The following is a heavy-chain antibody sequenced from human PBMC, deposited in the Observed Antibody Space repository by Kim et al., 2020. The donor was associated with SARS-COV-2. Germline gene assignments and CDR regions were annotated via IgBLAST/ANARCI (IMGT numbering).Heavy chain of an antibody. Sequence: TKYSQKFKGRVTLTRDTSASTAYMELSSLRSEDTAVYYCASTVLLYAFDIWGQGTMVTVSS. V-gene: IGHV1-3*01. CDR2: T. D-gene: IGHD4-17*01. J-gene: IGHJ3*02. CDR3: ASTVLLYAFDI.